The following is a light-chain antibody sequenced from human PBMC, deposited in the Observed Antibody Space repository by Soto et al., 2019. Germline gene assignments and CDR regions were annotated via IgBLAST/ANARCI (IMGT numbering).Light chain of an antibody. CDR3: QKYNSAPRM. J-gene: IGKJ1*01. CDR2: AAS. V-gene: IGKV1-27*01. CDR1: QGINSF. Sequence: DIQMTQFPSSLSASIGDRVTVTCRASQGINSFLAWYQQKPGKVPKLLIYAASTLQSGVPSRFRGSGSGTDFTLTISSLQPEDAATYYCQKYNSAPRMFGQGTKVDIK.